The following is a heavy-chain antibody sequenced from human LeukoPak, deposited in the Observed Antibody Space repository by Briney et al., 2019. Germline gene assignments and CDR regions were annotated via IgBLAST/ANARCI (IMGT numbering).Heavy chain of an antibody. CDR2: INPNSGDT. Sequence: ASVKVSCKASGYTFTAHYIHWVRQAPGAGLEWMGWINPNSGDTNYAQKFQGRVSMTRDTSINTAYMELSRPRSDDTAVYYCARDFYYNNCRAFDIWGQGTRVTVSS. J-gene: IGHJ3*02. CDR3: ARDFYYNNCRAFDI. CDR1: GYTFTAHY. D-gene: IGHD3-22*01. V-gene: IGHV1-2*02.